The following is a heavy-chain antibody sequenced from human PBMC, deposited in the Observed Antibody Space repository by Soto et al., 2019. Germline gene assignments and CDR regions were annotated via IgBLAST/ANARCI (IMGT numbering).Heavy chain of an antibody. CDR1: GYTFTSYG. Sequence: AASVKVSCKASGYTFTSYGISWVRQAPGQGLEWMGWISAYNGNTNYAQKLQGRVTMTTDTSTSTIYMELRSLISDDTAVYYWARTVTSRLVDFDIWGQVTMVAVSS. V-gene: IGHV1-18*01. J-gene: IGHJ3*02. CDR2: ISAYNGNT. CDR3: ARTVTSRLVDFDI. D-gene: IGHD4-17*01.